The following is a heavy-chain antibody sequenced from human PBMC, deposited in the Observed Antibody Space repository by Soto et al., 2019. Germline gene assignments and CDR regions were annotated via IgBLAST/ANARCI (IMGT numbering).Heavy chain of an antibody. V-gene: IGHV3-23*01. CDR3: AKGVAARPYYYGMDV. J-gene: IGHJ6*02. D-gene: IGHD6-6*01. CDR2: ISGSGGST. Sequence: VGSLRLSCAASGFTFSSYAMSWVRQAPGKGLEWVSAISGSGGSTYYADSVKGRFTISRDNSKNTLYLQMNSLRAEDTAVYYCAKGVAARPYYYGMDVWGQGTTVTVSS. CDR1: GFTFSSYA.